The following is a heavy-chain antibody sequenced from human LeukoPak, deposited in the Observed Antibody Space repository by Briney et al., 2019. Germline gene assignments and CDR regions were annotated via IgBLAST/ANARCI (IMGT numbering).Heavy chain of an antibody. V-gene: IGHV3-23*01. Sequence: GGSLRLACVGSGFQFSSYALSWVRHSPGKGLEWVAGVSASDSRTDYADSVKGRFTISRDNSKNMLYLQMNSLRAEDTAVYYCAKWKYSNSGIDDYWGQGTLVTVSS. CDR2: VSASDSRT. CDR1: GFQFSSYA. CDR3: AKWKYSNSGIDDY. J-gene: IGHJ4*02. D-gene: IGHD6-6*01.